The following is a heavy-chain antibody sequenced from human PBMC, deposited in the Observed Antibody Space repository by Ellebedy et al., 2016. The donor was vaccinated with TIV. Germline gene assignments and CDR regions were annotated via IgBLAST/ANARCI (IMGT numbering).Heavy chain of an antibody. D-gene: IGHD1-26*01. Sequence: GESLKISCVASGFGFNNYAMHWVRQVAGKGLEWVAVIWYDGVNKYYADSVEGRFTISRDNSKNTLDMQMNSLRVEDTAVYFCARDLGHMGLGGLDVWGQGTTVIVSS. V-gene: IGHV3-33*01. CDR2: IWYDGVNK. CDR1: GFGFNNYA. CDR3: ARDLGHMGLGGLDV. J-gene: IGHJ6*02.